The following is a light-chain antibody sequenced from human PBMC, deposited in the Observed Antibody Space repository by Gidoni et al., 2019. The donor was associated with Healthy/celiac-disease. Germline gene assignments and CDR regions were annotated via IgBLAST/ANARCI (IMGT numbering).Light chain of an antibody. J-gene: IGKJ3*01. V-gene: IGKV3-20*01. CDR1: QSVSSSY. CDR3: QQYGSSRFT. CDR2: AAS. Sequence: EIGWTQSPGTRSLSPGERATLSCRASQSVSSSYLAWYRQKPGQAPRLLIYAASSRATGIPARFSGSGSGTDFTLTISRLEPEDLAVYYCQQYGSSRFTFGPGTKVDIK.